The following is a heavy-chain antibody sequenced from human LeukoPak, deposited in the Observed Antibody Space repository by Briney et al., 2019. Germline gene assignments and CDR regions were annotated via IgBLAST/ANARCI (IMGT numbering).Heavy chain of an antibody. CDR1: GFTFSSYW. CDR3: ATSGVTGTTNDY. D-gene: IGHD1-7*01. CDR2: INSDGNIT. Sequence: GGSLRLSCAASGFTFSSYWMHWVRQAPGKGPVWVSRINSDGNITIYADSVKGRFAISRDNAKNTLYLQMDSLRAEDTAVYYCATSGVTGTTNDYWGQGTLVTVSS. J-gene: IGHJ4*02. V-gene: IGHV3-74*01.